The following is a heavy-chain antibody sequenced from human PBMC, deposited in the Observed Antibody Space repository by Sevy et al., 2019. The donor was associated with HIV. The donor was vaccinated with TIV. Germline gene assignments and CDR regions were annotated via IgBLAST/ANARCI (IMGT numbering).Heavy chain of an antibody. CDR2: IYYSGST. CDR1: GGSISSGDYY. V-gene: IGHV4-30-4*01. CDR3: ARGLGFLEWLAHYFDY. Sequence: SETLSLTCTVSGGSISSGDYYWSWIRQPPGKGLEWIGYIYYSGSTYYNPSLKSRVTISVDRSKNQFSLKLSSVTAADTAVYYCARGLGFLEWLAHYFDYWGQGTLVTVSS. D-gene: IGHD3-3*02. J-gene: IGHJ4*02.